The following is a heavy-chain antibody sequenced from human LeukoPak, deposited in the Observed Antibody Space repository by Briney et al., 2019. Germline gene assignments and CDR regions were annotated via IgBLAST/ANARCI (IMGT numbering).Heavy chain of an antibody. V-gene: IGHV4-59*01. D-gene: IGHD4-17*01. CDR3: AREYGDYERNAFDI. CDR1: GGSISSYY. Sequence: PSETLSLTCTVSGGSISSYYWSWIRQPPGKRLEWLGYIYYSGSTNYNPSLKSRVTISVDTSKNQFSLKLSSVTAADTAVYYCAREYGDYERNAFDIWGQGTMVTASS. J-gene: IGHJ3*02. CDR2: IYYSGST.